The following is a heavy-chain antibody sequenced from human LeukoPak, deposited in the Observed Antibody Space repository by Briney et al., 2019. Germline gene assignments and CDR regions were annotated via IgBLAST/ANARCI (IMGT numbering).Heavy chain of an antibody. CDR2: ISYDGSNK. Sequence: GRSLRLSCAASGFTFHNYDMHWVRQAPGKGLEWVALISYDGSNKYYTDSVKVRFTISRDNSKNTLYLQMNSLGAEDTAVYYCAKNGLLLGGHYFDYWGQGILVTVSS. CDR1: GFTFHNYD. CDR3: AKNGLLLGGHYFDY. D-gene: IGHD2-15*01. J-gene: IGHJ4*02. V-gene: IGHV3-33*06.